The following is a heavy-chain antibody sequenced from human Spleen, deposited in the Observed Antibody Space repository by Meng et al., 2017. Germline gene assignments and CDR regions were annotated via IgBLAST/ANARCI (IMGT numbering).Heavy chain of an antibody. J-gene: IGHJ4*02. CDR3: ASGDITNFDY. Sequence: QVHIQQWGAGLLKPSETLSLTCVVSGGSFSDYYWSWLRQPPGKGLEWIGEINHSGSTNYNPSLETRATISVDTSQNNLSLKLSSVTAADTAVYYCASGDITNFDYWGQGTLVTVSS. V-gene: IGHV4-34*01. CDR1: GGSFSDYY. CDR2: INHSGST. D-gene: IGHD1-20*01.